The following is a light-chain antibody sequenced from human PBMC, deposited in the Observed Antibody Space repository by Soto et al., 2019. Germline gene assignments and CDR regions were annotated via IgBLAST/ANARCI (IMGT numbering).Light chain of an antibody. CDR2: LNSDGSH. Sequence: QSVLTQSPSASASLGASVKLTCTLSSAHSNYAIAWHQQRPEKGPQYLMKLNSDGSHSKGDGIPDRFSGSSSGAERSLTISSLQSEDEADYYCQTWGTDSWVFGAGTKLTV. J-gene: IGLJ3*02. CDR1: SAHSNYA. CDR3: QTWGTDSWV. V-gene: IGLV4-69*01.